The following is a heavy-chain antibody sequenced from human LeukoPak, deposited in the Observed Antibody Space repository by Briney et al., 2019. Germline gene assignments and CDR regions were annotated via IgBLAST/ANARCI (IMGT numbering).Heavy chain of an antibody. CDR2: INSDGSTS. V-gene: IGHV3-74*01. D-gene: IGHD3-22*01. CDR1: GFTFSTYW. Sequence: GESLKISCSASGFTFSTYWMHWVRHSPGKGLVWVSGINSDGSTSIYADSVRGRFTISRDNAKNTLYLQMNSLRAEDTAVYYCVRDAADYYDNSGFYDYWGQGTLVTVSS. CDR3: VRDAADYYDNSGFYDY. J-gene: IGHJ4*02.